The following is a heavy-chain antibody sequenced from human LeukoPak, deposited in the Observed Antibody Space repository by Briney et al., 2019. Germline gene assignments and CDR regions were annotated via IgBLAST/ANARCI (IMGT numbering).Heavy chain of an antibody. D-gene: IGHD2-2*01. CDR2: IIPIFGTA. CDR1: GGTFSSYA. V-gene: IGHV1-69*05. J-gene: IGHJ6*03. Sequence: SVKVSCKASGGTFSSYAISWVRQAPGQGLEWMGGIIPIFGTANYAQKFQGRVTITTDESTSTAYMELSSLRSEDTAVYYCARGGGPYCSSTSCSYYYYYYMDVWGKGTTVTVSS. CDR3: ARGGGPYCSSTSCSYYYYYYMDV.